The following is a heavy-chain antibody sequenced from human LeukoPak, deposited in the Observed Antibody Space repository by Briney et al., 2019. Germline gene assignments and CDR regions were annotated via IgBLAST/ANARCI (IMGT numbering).Heavy chain of an antibody. CDR3: ARQLYDSSGYSDY. D-gene: IGHD3-22*01. Sequence: SQTLSLTCIVSGGSMTSGTFSWSWIRQPAGKGLQWIGRAHTSGSTNYNPSLQSRVTISVDTSKNLFSLKLRSVTAADTAVYYCARQLYDSSGYSDYWGQGTLVTVSS. CDR1: GGSMTSGTFS. J-gene: IGHJ4*02. V-gene: IGHV4-61*02. CDR2: AHTSGST.